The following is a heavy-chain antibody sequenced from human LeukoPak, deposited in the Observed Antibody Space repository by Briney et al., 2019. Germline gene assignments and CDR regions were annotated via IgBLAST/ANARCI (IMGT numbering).Heavy chain of an antibody. J-gene: IGHJ4*02. CDR1: GFTFSSYA. CDR2: ISGSGGST. D-gene: IGHD6-13*01. CDR3: AKGSLIGSSWYVWNY. Sequence: GGSLRLSSAASGFTFSSYAMSWVRQAPGKGLEWVSAISGSGGSTYYADSVKGRFTISRDNSKNTLYLQMNSLRAEDTAVYYCAKGSLIGSSWYVWNYWGQGTLVTVSS. V-gene: IGHV3-23*01.